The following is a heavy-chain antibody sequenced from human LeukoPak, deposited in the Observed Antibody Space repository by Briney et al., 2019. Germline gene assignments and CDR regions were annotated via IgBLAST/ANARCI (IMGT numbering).Heavy chain of an antibody. D-gene: IGHD1-7*01. CDR2: IRSKTNNYAT. V-gene: IGHV3-73*01. CDR1: GFTFSGSA. CDR3: TRLSGDYWIYGGNFDS. J-gene: IGHJ4*02. Sequence: GGSLRLSYAASGFTFSGSALHWVRQGSGKGLEWIGRIRSKTNNYATTYTASVTGRFTISRDDAENTAYLQMNSLKTEDTAVYYCTRLSGDYWIYGGNFDSWGQGTLVTVSS.